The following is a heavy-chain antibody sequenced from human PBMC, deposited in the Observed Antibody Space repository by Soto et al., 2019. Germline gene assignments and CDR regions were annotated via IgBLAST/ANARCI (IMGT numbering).Heavy chain of an antibody. J-gene: IGHJ3*02. Sequence: QVQLVQSGAEVKKPGSSVKVACKVSGDTFSNYAINWVRQAPGQGLEWMGAIVPILTLTNYAQKFQGRVTITADESTIKAYMELSSLRSDETATDYGAREASAAGTMSEDASDIWGQGTMVTVSS. CDR2: IVPILTLT. CDR1: GDTFSNYA. V-gene: IGHV1-69*12. CDR3: AREASAAGTMSEDASDI. D-gene: IGHD6-13*01.